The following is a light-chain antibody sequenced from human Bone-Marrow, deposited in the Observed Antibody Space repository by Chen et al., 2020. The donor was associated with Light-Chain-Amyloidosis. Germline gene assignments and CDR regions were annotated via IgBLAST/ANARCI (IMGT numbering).Light chain of an antibody. CDR2: GNT. CDR1: TSYIVAGYG. J-gene: IGLJ2*01. CDR3: QSSDSSRSYSV. Sequence: QSVLTQPPSVSGAPGQRVTISCTGSTSYIVAGYGVHWYQQVPGTAPKLLIYGNTNRPSGVPDRLSASKSGTSASLAITGLEAEDEADYYCQSSDSSRSYSVFGGGTKLTVL. V-gene: IGLV1-40*01.